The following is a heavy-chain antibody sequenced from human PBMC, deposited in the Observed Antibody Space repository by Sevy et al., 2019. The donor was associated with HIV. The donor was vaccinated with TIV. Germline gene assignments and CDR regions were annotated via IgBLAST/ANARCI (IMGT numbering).Heavy chain of an antibody. V-gene: IGHV3-7*03. J-gene: IGHJ3*02. CDR3: AGDKSGSYSYPNAFDI. Sequence: GGSLRLSCAASGFTFSSYWMTWVRQAPGKGLEWVANIMQDGSEKFYVDSVKGPITISRVNAKNSLFLQMNSLRAEDTAVYYCAGDKSGSYSYPNAFDIWGQGTMVTVSS. D-gene: IGHD1-26*01. CDR1: GFTFSSYW. CDR2: IMQDGSEK.